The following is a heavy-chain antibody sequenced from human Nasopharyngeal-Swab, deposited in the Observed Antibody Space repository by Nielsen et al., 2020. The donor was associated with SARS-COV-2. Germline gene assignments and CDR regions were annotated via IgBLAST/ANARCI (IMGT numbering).Heavy chain of an antibody. CDR3: ARLVVVVTAMEFYYFDY. CDR2: IYPDDSDT. D-gene: IGHD2-21*02. Sequence: GQALKISCKGSGYSFTSYWIGWVRLIPGKGLEWMGIIYPDDSDTRYSPSFQGQITISADKSISTAYLQWNSLQPSDTAMYYCARLVVVVTAMEFYYFDYWGQGTLVTVSS. CDR1: GYSFTSYW. J-gene: IGHJ4*02. V-gene: IGHV5-51*01.